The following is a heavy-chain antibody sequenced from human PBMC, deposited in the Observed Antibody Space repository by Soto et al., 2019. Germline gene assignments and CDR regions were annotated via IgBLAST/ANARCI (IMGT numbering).Heavy chain of an antibody. Sequence: QVQLVESGGGVVQPGRSLRLSCAASGFTFSTSAIHWVRQAPGKGLEWVAVISSDGSHQYYADSVRGRFTVSRDNSKNTLNLQRKSLRAEDRPGYYCARPYCRSTRCCLYDYAMDVWGQGTTVTVSS. CDR1: GFTFSTSA. V-gene: IGHV3-30-3*01. CDR2: ISSDGSHQ. CDR3: ARPYCRSTRCCLYDYAMDV. J-gene: IGHJ6*02. D-gene: IGHD2-2*01.